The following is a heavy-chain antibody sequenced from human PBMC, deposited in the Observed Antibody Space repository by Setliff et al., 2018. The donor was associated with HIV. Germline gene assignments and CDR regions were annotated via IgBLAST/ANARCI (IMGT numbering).Heavy chain of an antibody. CDR2: IYYHGST. Sequence: PSETLSLTCTVSGGSISSTNYFWGWIRQPPGKGLEWIGTIYYHGSTYYNPSLKSRVTISIDTSKNQFSLQLTSVTAADTAVYYCVNPSGAMGDFDYFDHWGQGTLVTVSS. CDR3: VNPSGAMGDFDYFDH. J-gene: IGHJ4*02. CDR1: GGSISSTNYF. D-gene: IGHD3-16*01. V-gene: IGHV4-39*01.